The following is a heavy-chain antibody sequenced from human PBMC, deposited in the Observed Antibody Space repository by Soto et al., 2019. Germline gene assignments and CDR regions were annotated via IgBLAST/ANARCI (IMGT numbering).Heavy chain of an antibody. D-gene: IGHD3-10*01. CDR3: ARDGGPASGAYRFEY. CDR1: GGSISSGGYH. Sequence: SETLSLTCTVSGGSISSGGYHWTWIRQYPGKGLEWIGFIHYSETTAYNPSLTSRITISADTSKNQFSLKLISVTAADTAVYYCARDGGPASGAYRFEYWGQGTLVTVSS. CDR2: IHYSETT. J-gene: IGHJ4*02. V-gene: IGHV4-31*03.